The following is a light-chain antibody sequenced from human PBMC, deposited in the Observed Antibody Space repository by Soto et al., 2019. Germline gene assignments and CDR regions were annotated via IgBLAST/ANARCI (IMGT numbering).Light chain of an antibody. CDR2: GAS. V-gene: IGKV3-15*01. CDR3: QQYNNWPFYT. CDR1: QSISTN. Sequence: EIVMTQSPATLSVSPGERATLYCRASQSISTNLAWYQQKPGQAPRLLIYGASTRATAIPARFSGSGSGTEFTLTIGSLQSEDFAVYYCQQYNNWPFYTFGQGTKLEIK. J-gene: IGKJ2*01.